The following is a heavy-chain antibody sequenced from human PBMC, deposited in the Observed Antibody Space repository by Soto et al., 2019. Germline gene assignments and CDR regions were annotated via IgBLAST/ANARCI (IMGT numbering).Heavy chain of an antibody. J-gene: IGHJ6*02. CDR2: ISSSGSTI. CDR1: GFTFSDYY. Sequence: PGGSLRLSCAASGFTFSDYYMNWVRQAPGKGLEWVSYISSSGSTIYYADSVKGRFTISRDNAKNSLYLQMNSLRAEDTAVYYCARGRAGVSSGYYHRAYYYGMDVWGQGTTVTVSS. V-gene: IGHV3-11*04. D-gene: IGHD3-22*01. CDR3: ARGRAGVSSGYYHRAYYYGMDV.